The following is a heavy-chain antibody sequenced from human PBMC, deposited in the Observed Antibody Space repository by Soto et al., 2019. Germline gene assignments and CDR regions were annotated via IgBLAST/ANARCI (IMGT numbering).Heavy chain of an antibody. CDR2: IYKSATT. CDR3: ARGRYCLTGRCFPNWFDS. D-gene: IGHD7-27*01. V-gene: IGHV4-30-4*01. Sequence: TLSLTCSVSGDSISNLDYFWAWIRQPPGQALEYIGYIYKSATTYYNPSSESRVAISVDTSKSQFSLNVTSVTAADTAVHFCARGRYCLTGRCFPNWFDSWGQGALVTVS. J-gene: IGHJ5*01. CDR1: GDSISNLDYF.